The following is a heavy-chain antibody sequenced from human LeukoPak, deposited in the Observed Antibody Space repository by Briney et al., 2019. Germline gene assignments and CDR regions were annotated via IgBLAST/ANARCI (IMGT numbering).Heavy chain of an antibody. V-gene: IGHV3-21*01. CDR2: ISSSSSYI. D-gene: IGHD1-26*01. J-gene: IGHJ4*02. Sequence: GGSLRLSCAASGFTFSSYSMNWVRQAPGKGPEWVSSISSSSSYIYYADSVKGRFTISRDNAKNSLYLQMNSLRAEDTAVYYCARVSGSTRTRIFDYWGQGTLVTVSS. CDR3: ARVSGSTRTRIFDY. CDR1: GFTFSSYS.